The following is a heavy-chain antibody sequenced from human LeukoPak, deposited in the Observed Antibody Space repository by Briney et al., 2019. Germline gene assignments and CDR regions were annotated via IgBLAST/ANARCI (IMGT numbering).Heavy chain of an antibody. CDR1: GFTFSSYG. Sequence: GGSLRLSCAASGFTFSSYGMHWVRQAPGKGLEWVAVIWYDGSNKYYADSVKGRFTISRDNSKNTLYLQMNSLRAEDTGVYYCARDRARRKFGLDYYYYGMDVWGQGTTVTVSS. D-gene: IGHD3-10*01. V-gene: IGHV3-33*01. CDR2: IWYDGSNK. J-gene: IGHJ6*02. CDR3: ARDRARRKFGLDYYYYGMDV.